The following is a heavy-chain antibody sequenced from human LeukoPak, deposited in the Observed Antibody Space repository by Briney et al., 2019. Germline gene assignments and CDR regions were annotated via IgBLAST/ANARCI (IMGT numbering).Heavy chain of an antibody. Sequence: ASVKVSCTASGYTFTSYYMHWVRQAPGQGLEWTGIINPSGGSTSYAQKFQGRVTMTRDTSTSTVYMELSSLRSEDTAVYYCARSSAVARVSYYFDYWGQGTLVTVSS. D-gene: IGHD6-19*01. CDR3: ARSSAVARVSYYFDY. CDR1: GYTFTSYY. CDR2: INPSGGST. V-gene: IGHV1-46*01. J-gene: IGHJ4*02.